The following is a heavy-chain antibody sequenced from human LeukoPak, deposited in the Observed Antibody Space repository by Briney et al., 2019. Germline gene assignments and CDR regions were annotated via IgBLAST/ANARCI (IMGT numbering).Heavy chain of an antibody. J-gene: IGHJ4*02. CDR2: ISYSGST. CDR3: ARHAPLWFGELGY. V-gene: IGHV4-38-2*02. Sequence: SETLSLTCTVSGYSISSGYYWGWIRQPPGKGPEWIGSISYSGSTYYSPSLKSRVTISVDTSKNQFSLKLRSVSAADTAVYYCARHAPLWFGELGYWGQGTLVTVSS. D-gene: IGHD3-10*01. CDR1: GYSISSGYY.